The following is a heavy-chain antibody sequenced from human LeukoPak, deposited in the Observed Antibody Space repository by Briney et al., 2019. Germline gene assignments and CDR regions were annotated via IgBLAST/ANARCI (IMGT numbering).Heavy chain of an antibody. CDR1: GFTFSTYS. J-gene: IGHJ4*02. D-gene: IGHD6-19*01. CDR3: ARESAVAGPQ. CDR2: ISSSSSYI. Sequence: AGGSLRLSCAASGFTFSTYSMNWVRQAPGKGLEWVSSISSSSSYIYYADSVKGRFTISRDNAKNSLYLQMNSLRAEDTAVYYCARESAVAGPQWSQGTLVTVSS. V-gene: IGHV3-21*01.